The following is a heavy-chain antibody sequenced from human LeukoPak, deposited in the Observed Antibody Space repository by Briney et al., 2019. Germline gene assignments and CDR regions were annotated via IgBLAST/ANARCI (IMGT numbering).Heavy chain of an antibody. J-gene: IGHJ4*02. CDR2: ITGSGGDS. Sequence: GGSLRLSCAASGFTFDSYTTVWVRQAPGSGLEWVSAITGSGGDSYHADSVQGLFTVSRDTSKNTLFLQINSLRVEDTALYYCARGVSGWPYYLDFWGQGTLVTVSS. D-gene: IGHD6-25*01. CDR3: ARGVSGWPYYLDF. CDR1: GFTFDSYT. V-gene: IGHV3-23*01.